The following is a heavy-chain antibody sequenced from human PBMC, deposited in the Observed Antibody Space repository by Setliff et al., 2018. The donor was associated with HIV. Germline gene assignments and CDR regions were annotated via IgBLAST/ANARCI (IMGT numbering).Heavy chain of an antibody. J-gene: IGHJ6*04. CDR3: ARGKGVGGVVITGGLDV. Sequence: ASVKVSCKASGYIFTDYYMHWVRQAPGQELGWMGRVNPNSGGTNYAQKFQGRVTMTRDTSISTAYTELSSLRSEDTATYYCARGKGVGGVVITGGLDVWGKGTTVTVPQ. CDR1: GYIFTDYY. D-gene: IGHD3-10*01. CDR2: VNPNSGGT. V-gene: IGHV1-2*06.